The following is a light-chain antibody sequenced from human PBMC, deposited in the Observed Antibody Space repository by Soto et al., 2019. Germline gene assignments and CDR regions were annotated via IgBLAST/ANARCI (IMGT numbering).Light chain of an antibody. CDR2: CVS. CDR1: QSVDTN. CDR3: QQYKSWPST. V-gene: IGKV3D-15*01. Sequence: EIVMTQSPATLSLSPGDTATLSCRASQSVDTNLAWYVQKPGQAPRRLMYCVSTWVTGVTARFSGSGSGTEFTLTISSLQSEDFAIYYCQQYKSWPSTFGQGTRREMK. J-gene: IGKJ5*01.